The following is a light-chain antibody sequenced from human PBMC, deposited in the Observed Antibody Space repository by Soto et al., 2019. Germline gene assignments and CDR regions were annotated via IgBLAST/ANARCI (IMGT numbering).Light chain of an antibody. CDR2: EVS. CDR3: SSYAGRNNLL. V-gene: IGLV2-8*01. J-gene: IGLJ2*01. Sequence: QSVLTQPPSASGSPGQSVTISCTGTSSDVGDYNYVSWYQQHPGKAPKLMIYEVSKRPSGVPDRFSGSKSGNTASLTVSGLQVEDEADYYCSSYAGRNNLLFGGGTNLTVL. CDR1: SSDVGDYNY.